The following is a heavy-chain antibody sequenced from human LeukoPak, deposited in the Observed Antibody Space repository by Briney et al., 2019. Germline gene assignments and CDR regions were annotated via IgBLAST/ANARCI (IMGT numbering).Heavy chain of an antibody. J-gene: IGHJ4*02. D-gene: IGHD2-21*02. CDR2: RNQDGSKK. V-gene: IGHV3-7*01. Sequence: PGGSLRLSCVASRFTFSNYWMSWVRLAPGKGLEWVANRNQDGSKKRYADSIKGRFTISRDNAKESLYLQLNSLRAEDTAVYYCAKWGPYCVGDYCPALDSWGPGTLVTVSS. CDR3: AKWGPYCVGDYCPALDS. CDR1: RFTFSNYW.